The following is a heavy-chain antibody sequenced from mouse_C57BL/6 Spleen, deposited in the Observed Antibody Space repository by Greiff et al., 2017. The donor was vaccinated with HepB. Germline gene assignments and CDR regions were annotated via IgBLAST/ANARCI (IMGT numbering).Heavy chain of an antibody. CDR2: IDPEDGET. CDR1: GFTFKDYY. D-gene: IGHD1-1*01. Sequence: VQLKQSGAELVKPGASVKLSCTASGFTFKDYYMNWVKQRTEQGLEWIGRIDPEDGETKYAPKFQGKATITADTSSNTPYLQLRSLTPEDTAVYYCASPCGSPRFDYWGQGTTLTVSS. J-gene: IGHJ2*01. CDR3: ASPCGSPRFDY. V-gene: IGHV14-2*01.